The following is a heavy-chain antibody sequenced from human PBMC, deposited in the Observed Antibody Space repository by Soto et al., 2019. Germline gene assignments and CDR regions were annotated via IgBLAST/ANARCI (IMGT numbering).Heavy chain of an antibody. CDR3: ARQVVVVPADMLIDY. V-gene: IGHV4-59*08. CDR2: IYYSGST. J-gene: IGHJ4*02. D-gene: IGHD2-2*01. Sequence: SQTLSLTCTVSGGSISSYYWSWIRQPPGKGLEWIGYIYYSGSTNYNPSLKSRVTISVDTSKNQFSLKLSSVTAADTAVYYCARQVVVVPADMLIDYWGQGTLVTVSS. CDR1: GGSISSYY.